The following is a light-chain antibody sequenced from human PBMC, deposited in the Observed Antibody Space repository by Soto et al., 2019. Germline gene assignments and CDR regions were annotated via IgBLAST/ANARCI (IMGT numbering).Light chain of an antibody. CDR2: LGS. J-gene: IGKJ3*01. Sequence: DIVVTQCPLSLPVTPGEPASISCRSSQSLLHSNGYNYLDWYLQKPGQSPQLLIYLGSNRASGVPDRFSGSGSGTDFTLKISRVEAEDVGVYYCMQALQTPFTFGPGTKVDIK. CDR1: QSLLHSNGYNY. CDR3: MQALQTPFT. V-gene: IGKV2-28*01.